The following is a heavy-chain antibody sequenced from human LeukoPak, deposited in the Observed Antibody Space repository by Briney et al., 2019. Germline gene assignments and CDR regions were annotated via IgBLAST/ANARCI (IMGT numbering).Heavy chain of an antibody. CDR3: ARANDFWSGHYYGMDV. Sequence: ASVKVSCSASGYTFTSYGISGVRQAPGHRLEWMGWTNAGTGNTKYSQKFQGRVTITRDTSASTAYMELSSLRSEDTAVFYCARANDFWSGHYYGMDVWGQGTTVTVSS. CDR2: TNAGTGNT. D-gene: IGHD3-3*01. CDR1: GYTFTSYG. V-gene: IGHV1-3*01. J-gene: IGHJ6*02.